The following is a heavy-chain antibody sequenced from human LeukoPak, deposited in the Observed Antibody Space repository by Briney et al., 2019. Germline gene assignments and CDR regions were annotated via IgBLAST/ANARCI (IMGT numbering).Heavy chain of an antibody. CDR3: ATPTYH. CDR1: RFTFSSYG. V-gene: IGHV3-30*03. D-gene: IGHD3-16*01. J-gene: IGHJ5*02. CDR2: ISYDGSNK. Sequence: GGSLRLSCAASRFTFSSYGMHWVRQAPGKGLEWVAVISYDGSNKYYADSVKGRFTISRDNSKNTLYLQMNSLRAEDTAVYYCATPTYHWGQGTLVTVSS.